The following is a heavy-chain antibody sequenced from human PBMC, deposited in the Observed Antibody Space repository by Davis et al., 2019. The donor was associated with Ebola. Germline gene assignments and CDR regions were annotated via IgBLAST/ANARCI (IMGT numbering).Heavy chain of an antibody. CDR2: INHSGST. V-gene: IGHV4-34*01. Sequence: SETLSLTCAVYGGSFSGYYWSWIRQPPGKGLEWIGEINHSGSTNYNLSLKSRVTISVDTSKNQFSLKLSSVTAADTAVYYCARGRTEDIVLMVYASYGMDVWGQGTTVTVSS. CDR1: GGSFSGYY. J-gene: IGHJ6*02. D-gene: IGHD2-8*01. CDR3: ARGRTEDIVLMVYASYGMDV.